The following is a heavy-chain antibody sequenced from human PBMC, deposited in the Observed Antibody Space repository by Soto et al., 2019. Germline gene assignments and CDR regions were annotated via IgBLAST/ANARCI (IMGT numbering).Heavy chain of an antibody. CDR3: AKAGGYQLRYGGEHY. J-gene: IGHJ4*02. D-gene: IGHD2-2*02. CDR1: GFTFSNYV. Sequence: PGGSLRLSCAASGFTFSNYVLSWVRQAPGKGLEWVSAISGTGGSTYYADSVKGRFTISRDNSKNTLYLQMNSLRADDTAVYYCAKAGGYQLRYGGEHYWGQGTLVTVSS. CDR2: ISGTGGST. V-gene: IGHV3-23*01.